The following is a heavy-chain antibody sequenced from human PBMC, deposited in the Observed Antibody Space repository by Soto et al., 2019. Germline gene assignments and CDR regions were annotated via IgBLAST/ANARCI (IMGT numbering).Heavy chain of an antibody. CDR2: IIPIFGTA. Sequence: GASVKVSCKASGCTFSSYAISWVRQAPGQGLEWMGWIIPIFGTANYAQKFQGRVTITADESTSTAYMELSSLRSEDTAVYYCARRASAAYYFEYWGQGTLVTVSS. D-gene: IGHD6-25*01. V-gene: IGHV1-69*13. J-gene: IGHJ4*02. CDR1: GCTFSSYA. CDR3: ARRASAAYYFEY.